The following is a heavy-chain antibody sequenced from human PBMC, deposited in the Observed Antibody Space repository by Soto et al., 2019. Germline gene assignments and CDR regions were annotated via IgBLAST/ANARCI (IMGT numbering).Heavy chain of an antibody. CDR3: ASPEKLLSWAFFDY. Sequence: GASVKVSCKASGFTFSDYGLSWVRQAPGQPLEWMGWISGDNINSKYSQKFQGRLTMTTDTSASTAYMELSSLRSEDTAVYYCASPEKLLSWAFFDYWGQGTLVTVSS. CDR2: ISGDNINS. D-gene: IGHD2-15*01. V-gene: IGHV1-18*01. J-gene: IGHJ4*02. CDR1: GFTFSDYG.